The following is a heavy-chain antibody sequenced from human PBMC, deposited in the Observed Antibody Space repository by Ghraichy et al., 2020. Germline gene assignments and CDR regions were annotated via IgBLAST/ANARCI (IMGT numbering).Heavy chain of an antibody. CDR2: INHSGST. J-gene: IGHJ4*02. D-gene: IGHD6-6*01. CDR3: ARVRYSSSSSLDY. CDR1: GGSFSGYY. Sequence: SETLSLTCAVYGGSFSGYYWSWIRQPPGKGLEWIGEINHSGSTNYNPSLKSRVTISVDTSKNQFSLKLSSVTAADTAVYYCARVRYSSSSSLDYWGQGTLVTVSS. V-gene: IGHV4-34*01.